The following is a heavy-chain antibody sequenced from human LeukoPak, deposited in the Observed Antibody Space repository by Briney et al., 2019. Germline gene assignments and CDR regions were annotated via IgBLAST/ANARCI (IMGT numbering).Heavy chain of an antibody. D-gene: IGHD1-26*01. V-gene: IGHV1-46*01. J-gene: IGHJ4*02. CDR1: GYTFTSSY. Sequence: GASVKVSCKASGYTFTSSYMHWVRQAPGQGLEWMGIINPSGGGTSYAQKFQGRVTMTRDMSTSTVYMELSSLRSEDTAVYYCARLPVGATSWTDYWGQGTLVTVSS. CDR3: ARLPVGATSWTDY. CDR2: INPSGGGT.